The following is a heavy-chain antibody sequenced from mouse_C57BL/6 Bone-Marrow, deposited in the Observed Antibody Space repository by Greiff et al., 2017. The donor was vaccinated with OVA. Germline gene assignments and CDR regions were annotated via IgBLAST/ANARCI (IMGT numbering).Heavy chain of an antibody. Sequence: VQLKESGAELARPGASVKLSCKASGYTFTSYGISWVKQRTGQGLEWIGEIYPRSGNTYYNEKFKGKATLTADKSSSTAYMELRSLTSEDSAVYFCARAWGNYYAMDYWGQGTSVTVSS. D-gene: IGHD2-1*01. J-gene: IGHJ4*01. V-gene: IGHV1-81*01. CDR2: IYPRSGNT. CDR3: ARAWGNYYAMDY. CDR1: GYTFTSYG.